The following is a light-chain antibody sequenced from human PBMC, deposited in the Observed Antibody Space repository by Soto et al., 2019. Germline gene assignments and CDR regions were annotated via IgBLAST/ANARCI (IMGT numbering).Light chain of an antibody. CDR2: EVS. J-gene: IGLJ1*01. CDR1: SSDVGGYNY. V-gene: IGLV2-14*01. CDR3: SSYTSSSTGYV. Sequence: QSVLTQPASVSGSPGQSITISCTGTSSDVGGYNYVSWYQQHPGKAPKLMIYEVSNRPSGVSNRFSGSKSGNTASLTISGLQAEDEADYYCSSYTSSSTGYVLGTWTKATVL.